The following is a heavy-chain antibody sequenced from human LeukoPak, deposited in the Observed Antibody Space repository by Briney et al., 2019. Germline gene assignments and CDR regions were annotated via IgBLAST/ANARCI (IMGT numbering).Heavy chain of an antibody. CDR2: MYPGDSDT. CDR3: ARLHSGSWPDAFDI. D-gene: IGHD3-10*01. J-gene: IGHJ3*02. V-gene: IGHV5-51*01. CDR1: GYRFTSYW. Sequence: GESLKISCKGSGYRFTSYWIAWVRQMPGKGLEWMGIMYPGDSDTRYSPSFQGQVTISADKSISTAFLQWSSLKASDTAMYYCARLHSGSWPDAFDIWGQGTMVTVSS.